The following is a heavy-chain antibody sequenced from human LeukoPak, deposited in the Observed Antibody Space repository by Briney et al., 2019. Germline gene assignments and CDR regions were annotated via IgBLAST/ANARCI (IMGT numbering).Heavy chain of an antibody. CDR2: IYTSGST. CDR1: GGSISSSSYY. J-gene: IGHJ5*02. D-gene: IGHD1-26*01. CDR3: ARAVGSSESNWFDP. V-gene: IGHV4-61*02. Sequence: SETLSLTCTVSGGSISSSSYYWSWIRQPAGKGLEWIGRIYTSGSTNYNPSLKSRVTILIDRSKNQFSLKLSSVTAADTAVYYCARAVGSSESNWFDPWGQGTLATVSS.